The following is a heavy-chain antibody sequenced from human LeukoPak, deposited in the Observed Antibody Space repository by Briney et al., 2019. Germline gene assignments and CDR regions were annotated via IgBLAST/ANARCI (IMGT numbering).Heavy chain of an antibody. J-gene: IGHJ6*03. CDR2: INPNSGGT. D-gene: IGHD4-17*01. Sequence: ASVKVSCKASGYAFTSYGISWVRQAPGQGLEWMGWINPNSGGTNYAQKFQGRVTMTRDTSISTAYMELSRLRSDDTAVYYCASKVGPTVTTADYYYYMDVWGKGTTVTISS. V-gene: IGHV1-2*02. CDR3: ASKVGPTVTTADYYYYMDV. CDR1: GYAFTSYG.